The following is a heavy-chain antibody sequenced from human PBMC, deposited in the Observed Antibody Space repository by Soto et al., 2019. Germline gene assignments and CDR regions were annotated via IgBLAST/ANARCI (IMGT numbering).Heavy chain of an antibody. CDR1: GGSSSSVGYY. D-gene: IGHD6-6*01. CDR3: ARKRPDGCSSAP. Sequence: SQILCLTCTVAGGSSSSVGYYWIWIRQPPGKGLEWIGYIYYSGSTYYNPSLKSRVTISVDTSKNQFSLRLSSVTAADTAVYSCARKRPDGCSSAPWGQGTLVPGSP. V-gene: IGHV4-30-4*01. J-gene: IGHJ5*02. CDR2: IYYSGST.